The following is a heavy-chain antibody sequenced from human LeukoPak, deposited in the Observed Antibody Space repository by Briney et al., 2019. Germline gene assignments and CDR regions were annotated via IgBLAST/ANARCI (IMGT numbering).Heavy chain of an antibody. CDR3: AKVFSDCSGGSCYWSEFDY. CDR2: IWYDGSNK. Sequence: GGSLRLSCAASGLTFSSYGMHWVRQAPGKGLEWVAVIWYDGSNKYYADSVKGRFTISRDNSKNTLYLQMNSLRAEDTAVYYCAKVFSDCSGGSCYWSEFDYWGQGTLVTVSS. V-gene: IGHV3-33*06. CDR1: GLTFSSYG. J-gene: IGHJ4*02. D-gene: IGHD2-15*01.